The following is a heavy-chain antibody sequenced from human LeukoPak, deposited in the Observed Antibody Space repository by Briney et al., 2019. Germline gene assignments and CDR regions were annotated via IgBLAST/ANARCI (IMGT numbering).Heavy chain of an antibody. CDR2: IYISGST. D-gene: IGHD1-7*01. V-gene: IGHV4-4*07. J-gene: IGHJ4*01. CDR1: GGSISSHY. CDR3: ARDQGLNWNYDFFDS. Sequence: PSETLCLTCTVSGGSISSHYWSRIRQAAGKGLEWIVRIYISGSTNYNPSLKSRVTLSLDTSKNQISLRLSSVTAADTAVYYCARDQGLNWNYDFFDSWGHGTLVTVPS.